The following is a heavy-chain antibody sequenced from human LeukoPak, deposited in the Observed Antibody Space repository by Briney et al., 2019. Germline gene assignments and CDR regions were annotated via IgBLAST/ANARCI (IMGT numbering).Heavy chain of an antibody. D-gene: IGHD5-18*01. CDR2: IYYSGST. Sequence: SETLSLTCTASGGSISSGGYYWSWIRQHPGKGLEWIGYIYYSGSTYYNPSLKSRVTISVDTSKNQFSLKLSSVTAADTAVYYCARGYSYGYNWFDPWGQGTLVTVSS. V-gene: IGHV4-31*03. CDR1: GGSISSGGYY. CDR3: ARGYSYGYNWFDP. J-gene: IGHJ5*02.